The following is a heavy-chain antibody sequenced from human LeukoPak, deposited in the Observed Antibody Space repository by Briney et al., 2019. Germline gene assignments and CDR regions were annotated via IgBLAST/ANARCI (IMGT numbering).Heavy chain of an antibody. CDR3: ARDIPPYSGSYYSYYYYMDV. J-gene: IGHJ6*03. V-gene: IGHV1-18*01. CDR1: GYTFTSYG. Sequence: ASVKVSCKTSGYTFTSYGINWVRQAPGQGLEWMGWISAYNGNTNYAQNLQGRVTMTIDPYTSTAYMELRSLRSDDTAFYYCARDIPPYSGSYYSYYYYMDVWGKGTSVTISS. CDR2: ISAYNGNT. D-gene: IGHD1-26*01.